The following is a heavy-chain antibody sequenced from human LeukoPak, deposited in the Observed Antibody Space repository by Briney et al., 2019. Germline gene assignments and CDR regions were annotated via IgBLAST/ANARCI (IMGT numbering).Heavy chain of an antibody. V-gene: IGHV3-30*02. J-gene: IGHJ4*02. CDR1: GFTFSSYG. CDR2: IRYDGSNK. CDR3: ARGDSSSGWYGPFDY. D-gene: IGHD6-19*01. Sequence: GGSLRLSCAASGFTFSSYGMHWVRQAPGKGLEWVAFIRYDGSNKYYADSVKGRFTISRDNSKNTLYLQMNSLRAEDTAVYYCARGDSSSGWYGPFDYWGQGTLVTVSS.